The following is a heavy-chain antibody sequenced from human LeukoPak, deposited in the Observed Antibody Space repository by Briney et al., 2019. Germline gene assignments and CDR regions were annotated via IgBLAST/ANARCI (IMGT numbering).Heavy chain of an antibody. Sequence: GGSLRLSCAASGFTFSSYAMSWVRQAPGKGPEWVSYISSSSTTTYYADSVRGRFTISRDNAKNSLFLQMNSLRAEDTAVYYCVRRGLIETEYLERWGQGTLVIVSS. V-gene: IGHV3-48*04. CDR2: ISSSSTTT. D-gene: IGHD3-10*01. CDR1: GFTFSSYA. CDR3: VRRGLIETEYLER. J-gene: IGHJ1*01.